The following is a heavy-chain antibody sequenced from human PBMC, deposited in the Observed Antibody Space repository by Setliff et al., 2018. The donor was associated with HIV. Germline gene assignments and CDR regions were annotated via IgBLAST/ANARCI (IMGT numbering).Heavy chain of an antibody. V-gene: IGHV1-46*01. D-gene: IGHD3-22*01. CDR2: INPSGGRT. CDR1: GYTFTNYY. CDR3: ARFYYDSSGPTDAFDI. Sequence: ASVKVSCKESGYTFTNYYIHWVRQAPGQGLEWMGLINPSGGRTSYAQKFQGRLTMTRDTSRSTVYMELSSLRSEDTAVYYCARFYYDSSGPTDAFDIWGQGTVVTVSS. J-gene: IGHJ3*02.